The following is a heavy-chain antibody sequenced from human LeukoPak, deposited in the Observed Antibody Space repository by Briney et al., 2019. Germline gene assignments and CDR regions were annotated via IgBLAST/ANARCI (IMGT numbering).Heavy chain of an antibody. CDR2: IYSGGRA. V-gene: IGHV3-66*01. J-gene: IGHJ4*02. CDR1: GVIVSGNY. D-gene: IGHD6-19*01. Sequence: PGGSLRLSCAASGVIVSGNYMSWVRQAPGKGLEWVSVIYSGGRAYYADSVKGRFTLSRDGSKNTPFLQMDSLRAEDTAVYYCARAPFRGYTTGWYRYFDSWGQETLVTVSS. CDR3: ARAPFRGYTTGWYRYFDS.